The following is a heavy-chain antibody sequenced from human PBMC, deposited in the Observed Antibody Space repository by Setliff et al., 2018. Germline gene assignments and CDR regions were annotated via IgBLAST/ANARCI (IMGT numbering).Heavy chain of an antibody. CDR2: IYYSGCT. CDR1: GGSICSSSYY. Sequence: SETLSLTCTVSGGSICSSSYYWGWIRQPPGKGLEWIGSIYYSGCTYYNPSLKSRVTISVDTSKNQFSLKLSSVTAADTAVYYCARRETYYNFWSGYYAYWGQGTLVTVSS. D-gene: IGHD3-3*01. V-gene: IGHV4-39*07. CDR3: ARRETYYNFWSGYYAY. J-gene: IGHJ4*02.